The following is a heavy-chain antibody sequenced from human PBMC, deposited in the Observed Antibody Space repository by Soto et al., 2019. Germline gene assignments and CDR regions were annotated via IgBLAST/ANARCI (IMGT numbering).Heavy chain of an antibody. CDR2: VYYRGRS. Sequence: SETLSLTCTVSGGSVSNSNYYWGWIRQSPGKGLEWIGSVYYRGRSYSKSSVKSRITISVDTSKNQFSLNLNSVTASDTAVYYCVSQRTSVLTQAYFDYWGPGALVTVSS. J-gene: IGHJ4*02. CDR3: VSQRTSVLTQAYFDY. D-gene: IGHD2-8*01. V-gene: IGHV4-39*01. CDR1: GGSVSNSNYY.